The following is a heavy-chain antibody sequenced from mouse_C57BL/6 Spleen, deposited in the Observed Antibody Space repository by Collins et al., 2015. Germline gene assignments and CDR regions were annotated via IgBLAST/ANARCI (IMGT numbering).Heavy chain of an antibody. CDR1: GYTFTSYW. V-gene: IGHV1-52*01. D-gene: IGHD2-4*01. Sequence: QVQLQQPGAELVRPGSSVKLSCKASGYTFTSYWMHWVKQRPIQGLEWIGNIDPSDSETHYNQKFKDKATLTVDKSSSTAYMQLSSLTSEDSAVYYCASNPHYDLGGYAMDCWGQGTSVTVSS. CDR2: IDPSDSET. J-gene: IGHJ4*01. CDR3: ASNPHYDLGGYAMDC.